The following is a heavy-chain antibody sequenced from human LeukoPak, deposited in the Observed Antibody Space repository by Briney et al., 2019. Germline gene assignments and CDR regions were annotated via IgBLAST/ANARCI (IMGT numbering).Heavy chain of an antibody. CDR1: GGSISSYF. D-gene: IGHD4-23*01. V-gene: IGHV4-59*12. CDR2: IYYIGST. CDR3: ARENNDYGGKKAFDY. Sequence: SETLSLTCTVSGGSISSYFWSWIRQPPGKGLERIGYIYYIGSTHYNPSLKSRVTISVDTSKNQFSLKLSSVTAADTAVYYCARENNDYGGKKAFDYWGQGTLVTVSS. J-gene: IGHJ4*02.